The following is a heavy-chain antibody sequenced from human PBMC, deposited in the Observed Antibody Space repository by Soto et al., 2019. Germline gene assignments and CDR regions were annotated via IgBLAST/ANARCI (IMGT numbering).Heavy chain of an antibody. CDR1: GFSLSNARMG. D-gene: IGHD3-22*01. CDR2: IFSNDEK. CDR3: PWIRRYYDSSGYYHNWFDP. V-gene: IGHV2-26*01. Sequence: ESGPALVNPTETLTLTCTVSGFSLSNARMGVSWIRQPPGKALEWLAHIFSNDEKSYSTSLKSRLTISKDTSKSQVVLTMTNMDPVDTATYSCPWIRRYYDSSGYYHNWFDPWCQGTQVTVSS. J-gene: IGHJ5*02.